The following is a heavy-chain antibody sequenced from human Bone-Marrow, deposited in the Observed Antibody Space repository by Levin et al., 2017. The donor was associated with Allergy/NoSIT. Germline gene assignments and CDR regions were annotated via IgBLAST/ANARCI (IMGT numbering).Heavy chain of an antibody. Sequence: SVKVSCKASGGAFESHAISWVRQAPGRGLEWMGGILPVLDTESYAHKFQGRVIITADDSTSTAYLEVTSLTSEDTAVYYCARDGHSLRGTDWPPALDYWGQGTLVTVS. CDR1: GGAFESHA. CDR3: ARDGHSLRGTDWPPALDY. CDR2: ILPVLDTE. V-gene: IGHV1-69*13. J-gene: IGHJ4*02. D-gene: IGHD3-16*01.